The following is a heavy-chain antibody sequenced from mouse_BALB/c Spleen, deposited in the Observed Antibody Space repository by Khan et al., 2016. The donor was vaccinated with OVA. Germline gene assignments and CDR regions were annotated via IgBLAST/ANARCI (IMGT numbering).Heavy chain of an antibody. CDR1: GYIFTSYW. J-gene: IGHJ4*01. CDR3: ARWGYDGSSAMDY. Sequence: QIQLVQSGAELVRPGASVKLSCKTSGYIFTSYWIHWVKQRPGQGLEWIARIYPGTGSTYYHEKFKGKATLTADKSSSTAYMQLSRLKSQDFAVFFGARWGYDGSSAMDYWGQGTSVTVSS. CDR2: IYPGTGST. D-gene: IGHD2-3*01. V-gene: IGHV1S132*01.